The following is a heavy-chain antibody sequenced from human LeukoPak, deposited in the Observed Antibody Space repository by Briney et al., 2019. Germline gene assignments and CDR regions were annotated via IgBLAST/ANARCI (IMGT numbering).Heavy chain of an antibody. Sequence: GGSLGLSCAASGFTFSDHITNWVRQLPGKRLEWVAYVSGSGSTVYYADSVKGRFTISRDNGKSSLYLQMNSLRVEDTALYYCVRQFASWGQGTLVTVSS. CDR2: VSGSGSTV. CDR1: GFTFSDHI. J-gene: IGHJ4*02. CDR3: VRQFAS. V-gene: IGHV3-48*01.